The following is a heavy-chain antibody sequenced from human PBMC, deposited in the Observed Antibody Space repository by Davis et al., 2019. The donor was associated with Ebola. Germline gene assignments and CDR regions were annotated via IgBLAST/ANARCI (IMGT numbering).Heavy chain of an antibody. J-gene: IGHJ4*02. V-gene: IGHV1-18*01. CDR1: GYTFVNYG. CDR2: ISGYNGAT. D-gene: IGHD3-10*01. Sequence: ASVKVSCKASGYTFVNYGVTWVRQAPGQGLEWMGWISGYNGATDYAHNVQGRVTLTTQTSTNTAYMDLSSLRSDDTAVYYCARGGVARFFELDYWAQGTLVIVSS. CDR3: ARGGVARFFELDY.